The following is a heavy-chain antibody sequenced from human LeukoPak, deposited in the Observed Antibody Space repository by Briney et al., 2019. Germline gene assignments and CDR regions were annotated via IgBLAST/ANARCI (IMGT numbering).Heavy chain of an antibody. J-gene: IGHJ4*02. V-gene: IGHV3-23*01. CDR1: GFTFSSYA. CDR3: AKDLYTYGTTPLDY. Sequence: GGSLRLSCAASGFTFSSYAMSWVRQAPGKGLEWVPSISGSGNTYFADSVKGRFTISRDISTNTLYLQMNSLRAEDTAVYYCAKDLYTYGTTPLDYWGQGTLVTVSS. D-gene: IGHD5-18*01. CDR2: ISGSGNT.